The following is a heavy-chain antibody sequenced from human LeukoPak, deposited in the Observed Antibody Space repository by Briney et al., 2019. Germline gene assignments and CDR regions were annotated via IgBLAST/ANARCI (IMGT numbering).Heavy chain of an antibody. Sequence: GVSLRLACAASGFTFSSYGMHWVRQAPGKGLEWVAVISNDESKKYYADSVKGRFTISRDNSKNTLFLQVSSLRAEDTAVYYCAKDRYSYAFEYFESWGQGSLVTVSS. CDR3: AKDRYSYAFEYFES. V-gene: IGHV3-30*18. D-gene: IGHD3-16*01. CDR2: ISNDESKK. CDR1: GFTFSSYG. J-gene: IGHJ4*02.